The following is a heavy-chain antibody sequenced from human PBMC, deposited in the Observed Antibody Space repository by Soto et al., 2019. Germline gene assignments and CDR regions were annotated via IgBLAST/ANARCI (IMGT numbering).Heavy chain of an antibody. J-gene: IGHJ4*02. CDR1: GDSICRGNSY. Sequence: SETMSLTCTVSGDSICRGNSYWEWIRQPPGKGLEWIVYIYYSGSTDYDPSLKSRVTISVDTSKNQFSLKLSSVTAADTAVYYCARVGKLRKFPIAYYFDYWGQGTLVTVSS. V-gene: IGHV4-30-4*01. CDR3: ARVGKLRKFPIAYYFDY. D-gene: IGHD4-17*01. CDR2: IYYSGST.